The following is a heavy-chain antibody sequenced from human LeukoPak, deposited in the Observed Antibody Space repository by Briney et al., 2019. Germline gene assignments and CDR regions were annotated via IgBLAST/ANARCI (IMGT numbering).Heavy chain of an antibody. J-gene: IGHJ3*01. V-gene: IGHV3-23*01. CDR3: AKAQGELNHFDTFDL. Sequence: PGGSLRLSCAGSEFTFSEYAISWVRQAPEKGLEWVSLISAGGRTAYYADSVRGRFTISRDNSKNTVYLQMYNLRAEDTAIYYCAKAQGELNHFDTFDLWGQGTMLTVSS. D-gene: IGHD1-7*01. CDR1: EFTFSEYA. CDR2: ISAGGRTA.